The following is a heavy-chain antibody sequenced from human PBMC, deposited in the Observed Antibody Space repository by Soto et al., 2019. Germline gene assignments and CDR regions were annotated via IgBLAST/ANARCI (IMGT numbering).Heavy chain of an antibody. CDR2: LYPGDSDT. CDR1: GYSFTSYW. Sequence: GEPLKISCKGSGYSFTSYWIGWVLQMPGKGMEWMGILYPGDSDTRYSPSFQGQVTISADKSISTAYLQWSSLKASDTAMYYCAITYDYGSGSYYNIDYWGQGTLVTVSS. CDR3: AITYDYGSGSYYNIDY. D-gene: IGHD3-10*01. V-gene: IGHV5-51*01. J-gene: IGHJ4*02.